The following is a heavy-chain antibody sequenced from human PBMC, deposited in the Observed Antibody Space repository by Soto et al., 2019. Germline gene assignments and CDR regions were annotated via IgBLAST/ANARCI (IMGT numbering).Heavy chain of an antibody. J-gene: IGHJ4*02. Sequence: SVKVSCTASGGTFRNHVFNWVRQAPGQGLEWMGGIIPIIGTPNYAQKFQGRVTITADASTNTVYLDVSSLRSQDTAVYYCARDLEFRDGNISHLDYWGQGTLVTVSS. CDR2: IIPIIGTP. CDR3: ARDLEFRDGNISHLDY. D-gene: IGHD3-10*01. CDR1: GGTFRNHV. V-gene: IGHV1-69*13.